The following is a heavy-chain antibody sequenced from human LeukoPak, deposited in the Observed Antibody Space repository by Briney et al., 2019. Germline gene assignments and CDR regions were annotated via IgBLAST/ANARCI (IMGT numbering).Heavy chain of an antibody. D-gene: IGHD2-2*01. Sequence: ASVKVSCKASEYTFINYYLHWVRQAPEQGLEWMGWINPNSGGTKYVQKFQGRVTMSRDTSISTAYMELSRLRSDDTAVYYCAGRPQGGTYCSTSSCYAFDIWGQGTMVTVSS. V-gene: IGHV1-2*02. CDR1: EYTFINYY. CDR3: AGRPQGGTYCSTSSCYAFDI. CDR2: INPNSGGT. J-gene: IGHJ3*02.